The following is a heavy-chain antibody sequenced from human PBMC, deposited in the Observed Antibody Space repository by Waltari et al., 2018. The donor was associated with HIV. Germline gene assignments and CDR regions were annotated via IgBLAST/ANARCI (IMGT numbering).Heavy chain of an antibody. CDR3: VRVVSDGNGSSWLDP. CDR2: IYHPGST. J-gene: IGHJ5*02. CDR1: GGSISTYNC. D-gene: IGHD2-21*01. V-gene: IGHV4-4*02. Sequence: QVQLQESGPGQVEPSETLSLTCALSGGSISTYNCWSWVRQPPGKGLEWIGEIYHPGSTNYNKSLKSRVTILVDKSKNQFSLELRSVTAADTAVYYCVRVVSDGNGSSWLDPWGQGTLVTVSS.